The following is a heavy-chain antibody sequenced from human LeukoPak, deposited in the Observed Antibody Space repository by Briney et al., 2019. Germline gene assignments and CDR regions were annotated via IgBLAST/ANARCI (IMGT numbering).Heavy chain of an antibody. CDR2: ISWNSGSI. Sequence: GGSLRLSCAASGFTFDDYAMHWVRQAPGKGLEWVSGISWNSGSIGYADSVKGRFTISRDNAKNSLYLQMNSLRAEDMALYYCARGEFGDYYYFYMDVWGKGTTVTVSS. CDR1: GFTFDDYA. D-gene: IGHD2/OR15-2a*01. J-gene: IGHJ6*03. CDR3: ARGEFGDYYYFYMDV. V-gene: IGHV3-9*03.